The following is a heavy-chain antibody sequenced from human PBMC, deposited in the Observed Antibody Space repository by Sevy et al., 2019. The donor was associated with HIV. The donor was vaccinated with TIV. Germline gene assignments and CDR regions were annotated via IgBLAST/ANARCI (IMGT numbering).Heavy chain of an antibody. D-gene: IGHD3-9*01. CDR2: IKQDGSEK. V-gene: IGHV3-7*03. J-gene: IGHJ4*02. CDR3: ARDGRYFDWLLYGGYFDY. CDR1: GFTFSSYW. Sequence: GGSLRLSCAASGFTFSSYWMSWVRQAPGKGLEWVANIKQDGSEKYYVDSVKGRFTISRDNAKNSLYLQMNSLSAEDTAVYYCARDGRYFDWLLYGGYFDYWGQGTLVTVSS.